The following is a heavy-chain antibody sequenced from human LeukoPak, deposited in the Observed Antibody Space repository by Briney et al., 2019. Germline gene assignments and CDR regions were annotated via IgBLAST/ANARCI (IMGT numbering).Heavy chain of an antibody. CDR2: MNPNSGNT. D-gene: IGHD3-3*01. V-gene: IGHV1-8*01. J-gene: IGHJ4*02. CDR1: GYTFTSYD. CDR3: ATGSGYYITFDY. Sequence: ASVKVSCKASGYTFTSYDINWVRQATGQGLEWMGWMNPNSGNTGYAQKFQGRVTMTRNTSISTAYMELSSLRSEDTAVYYCATGSGYYITFDYWGQGTLVTVSS.